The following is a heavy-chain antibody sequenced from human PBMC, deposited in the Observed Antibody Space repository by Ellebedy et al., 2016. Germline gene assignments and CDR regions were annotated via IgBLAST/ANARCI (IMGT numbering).Heavy chain of an antibody. CDR3: AKDQGAGRLPIDY. V-gene: IGHV3-30*18. CDR1: GFTFSSYG. D-gene: IGHD5-12*01. CDR2: ISYDGSNK. J-gene: IGHJ4*02. Sequence: GESLKISXAASGFTFSSYGMHWVRQAPGKGLEWVAVISYDGSNKYYADSVKGRFTISRDNSKNTLYLQMNSLRAEDTAVYYCAKDQGAGRLPIDYWGQGTLVTVSS.